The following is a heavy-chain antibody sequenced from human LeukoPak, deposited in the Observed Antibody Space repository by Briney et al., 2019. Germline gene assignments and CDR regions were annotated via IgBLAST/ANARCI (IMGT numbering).Heavy chain of an antibody. Sequence: GASLKISCKGSGYSFTSYWIGWVRQLPGKGLEWMGIIYPGDSDTRYSPSFQGQVTISADKSISTAYLQWSSLKASDTAMYYCARGLDYYDSSGYYGYWGQGTLVTVSS. V-gene: IGHV5-51*01. D-gene: IGHD3-22*01. J-gene: IGHJ4*02. CDR1: GYSFTSYW. CDR2: IYPGDSDT. CDR3: ARGLDYYDSSGYYGY.